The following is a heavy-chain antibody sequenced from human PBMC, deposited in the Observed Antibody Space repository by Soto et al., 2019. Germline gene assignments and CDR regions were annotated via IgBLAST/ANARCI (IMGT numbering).Heavy chain of an antibody. Sequence: GESLKISCKGSGYSFAGYWIAWVRQMPGKGLEWMGIIYPDNSDTRYSRSFQGQVTISADKSIRTAYLQWSSLKASDTAVYYFAKVKDCSGGSCPYGYYFDYWGQGTLVTVSS. D-gene: IGHD2-15*01. V-gene: IGHV5-51*01. CDR1: GYSFAGYW. J-gene: IGHJ4*02. CDR3: AKVKDCSGGSCPYGYYFDY. CDR2: IYPDNSDT.